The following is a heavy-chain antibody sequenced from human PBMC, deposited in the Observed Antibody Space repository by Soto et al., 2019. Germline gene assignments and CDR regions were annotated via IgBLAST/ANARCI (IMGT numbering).Heavy chain of an antibody. CDR3: ARAKYSSGGSNWFDP. CDR2: ISSSSSYI. Sequence: GGSLRLSCAASGFTFSSYSMNWVRQAPGKGLEWVSSISSSSSYIYYADSVKGRFTISRDNAKNSLYLQMNSLRAEDTAVYYCARAKYSSGGSNWFDPWGQGXLVTVSS. CDR1: GFTFSSYS. J-gene: IGHJ5*02. V-gene: IGHV3-21*01. D-gene: IGHD6-19*01.